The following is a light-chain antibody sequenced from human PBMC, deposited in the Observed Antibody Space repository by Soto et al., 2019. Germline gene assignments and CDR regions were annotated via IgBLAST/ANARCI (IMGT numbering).Light chain of an antibody. CDR1: QSVSSN. CDR3: KQYDHCPSLT. CDR2: GAS. Sequence: EIVMTQSPATLSLSPGERATLSCQASQSVSSNLAWYQQKPGQAPRLLIYGASTRATGIPARVSGSGSGSEFTLTMSSLQSEDLAIYCGKQYDHCPSLTFGGGTKVQIK. V-gene: IGKV3-15*01. J-gene: IGKJ4*01.